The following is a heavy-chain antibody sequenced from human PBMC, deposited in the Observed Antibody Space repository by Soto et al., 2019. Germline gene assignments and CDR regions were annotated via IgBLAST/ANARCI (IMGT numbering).Heavy chain of an antibody. CDR2: IYWDDDE. Sequence: QITLKESGPTLVKPTQTLTLTCTFSGFSFLTSEVGVGWIRQPPGKAPEWLALIYWDDDERYSPSLRSRLTITKDSSKNQVGLTMTDMSPVDTATYYCAHSRLGPINYWGQGSLITGSS. CDR3: AHSRLGPINY. D-gene: IGHD3-16*01. J-gene: IGHJ4*02. V-gene: IGHV2-5*02. CDR1: GFSFLTSEVG.